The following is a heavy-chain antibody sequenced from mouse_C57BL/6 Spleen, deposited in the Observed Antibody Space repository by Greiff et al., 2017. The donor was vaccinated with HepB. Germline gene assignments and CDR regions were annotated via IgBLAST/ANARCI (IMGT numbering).Heavy chain of an antibody. CDR2: ISYDGSN. CDR3: ARGSSGWAWFAY. V-gene: IGHV3-6*01. D-gene: IGHD3-2*02. CDR1: GYSITSGYY. J-gene: IGHJ3*01. Sequence: QSLSLTCSVTGYSITSGYYWNWIRQFPGNKLEWMGYISYDGSNNYNPSLKNRISITRDTSKNQFFLKLNSVTTEDTATYYCARGSSGWAWFAYWGQGTLVTVSA.